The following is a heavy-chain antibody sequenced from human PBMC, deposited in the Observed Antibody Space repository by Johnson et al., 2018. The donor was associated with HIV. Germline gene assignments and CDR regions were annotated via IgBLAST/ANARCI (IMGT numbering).Heavy chain of an antibody. CDR3: ARGWGGQQQI. CDR2: IGTAGDT. Sequence: VQLVESGGGVVQPGRSLRLSCAASGFTFSSYDMHWVRQATGKGLEWVSAIGTAGDTYYPGSVKGRFTISRDNAKNALYLQMNSLRAEDTAIYYCARGWGGQQQIWGQGTMVTVSS. CDR1: GFTFSSYD. D-gene: IGHD6-13*01. J-gene: IGHJ3*02. V-gene: IGHV3-13*01.